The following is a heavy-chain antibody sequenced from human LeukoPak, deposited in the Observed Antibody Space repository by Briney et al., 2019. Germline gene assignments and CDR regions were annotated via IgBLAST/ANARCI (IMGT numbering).Heavy chain of an antibody. D-gene: IGHD2-15*01. V-gene: IGHV3-23*01. CDR2: ISGNGDST. CDR1: GFTFSNYA. J-gene: IGHJ4*02. CDR3: AKHLATSGSYPLGY. Sequence: GGSLRLSCAASGFTFSNYAMSWVRQAPGKGLEWVSAISGNGDSTFYADSVKGRFTISRDSLKNTLYLQMSSLKAKYTAVYYCAKHLATSGSYPLGYWGQGTLVTVSS.